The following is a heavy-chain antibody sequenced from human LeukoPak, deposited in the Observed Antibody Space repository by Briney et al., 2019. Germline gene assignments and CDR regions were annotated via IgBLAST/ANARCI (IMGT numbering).Heavy chain of an antibody. Sequence: PSETLSLTCTVSGGSISSSSYYWGWIRQPPGKGLEWIGSIYYSGNTYYNPSLKSRVTISVDTSKNHFSLKLRSVTAADTAVYYCARHYFMQHLVPLFDYWGQGTLVTVSS. V-gene: IGHV4-39*01. CDR2: IYYSGNT. J-gene: IGHJ4*02. D-gene: IGHD6-13*01. CDR3: ARHYFMQHLVPLFDY. CDR1: GGSISSSSYY.